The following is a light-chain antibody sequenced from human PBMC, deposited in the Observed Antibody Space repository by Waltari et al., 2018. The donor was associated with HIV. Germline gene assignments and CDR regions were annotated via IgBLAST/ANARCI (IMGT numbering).Light chain of an antibody. CDR1: SSDVGGYNY. CDR2: DVN. V-gene: IGLV2-14*03. Sequence: QSITISCTGTSSDVGGYNYVSWYQRQPGKAPKLMIYDVNNRPSGVSNRFSGSKSGNTASLTISGLQAEDEADYYCSSYTSSSTRVFGGGTKVTVL. CDR3: SSYTSSSTRV. J-gene: IGLJ3*02.